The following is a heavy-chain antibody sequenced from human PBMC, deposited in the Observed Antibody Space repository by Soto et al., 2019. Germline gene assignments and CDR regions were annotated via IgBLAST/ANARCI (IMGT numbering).Heavy chain of an antibody. CDR3: SHGYTQYFES. CDR1: GFTLSDVW. J-gene: IGHJ4*02. D-gene: IGHD5-18*01. Sequence: GGSLRLSCAVSGFTLSDVWMNWVRQAPGKGPEWVGLIKSESAGGTTEYAAPVKGRFTISRDDSENTLYLQMNSLESEYTAVYYCSHGYTQYFESWGQGTLVTVPQ. V-gene: IGHV3-15*07. CDR2: IKSESAGGTT.